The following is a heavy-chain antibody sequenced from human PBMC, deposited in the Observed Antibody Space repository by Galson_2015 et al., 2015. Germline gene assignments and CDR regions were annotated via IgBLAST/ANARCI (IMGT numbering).Heavy chain of an antibody. CDR2: IYQSGST. D-gene: IGHD4-17*01. J-gene: IGHJ4*02. V-gene: IGHV4-39*07. Sequence: ETLSLTCTVSSGPISSDIDYWGWIRQPPGKRLEWIGSIYQSGSTYYNPSLKTRVTISVDTSKNQFSLNLTSVTAADTAVYYCARISRVTTLDHWGQGTLVTVSS. CDR3: ARISRVTTLDH. CDR1: SGPISSDIDY.